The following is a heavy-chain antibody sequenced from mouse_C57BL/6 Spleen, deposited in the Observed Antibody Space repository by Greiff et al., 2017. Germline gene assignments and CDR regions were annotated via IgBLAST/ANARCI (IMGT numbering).Heavy chain of an antibody. V-gene: IGHV1-64*01. J-gene: IGHJ3*01. D-gene: IGHD2-4*01. CDR1: GYTFTSYW. CDR2: IHPNSGST. Sequence: QVQLQQPGAELVKPGASVKLSCKASGYTFTSYWMHWVKQRPGQGLEWIGMIHPNSGSTNYNEKFKSKATLTVDKSSTTAYMQLSSLTSEDSAVYYCARDAYDCGFAYWGQGTLVTVSA. CDR3: ARDAYDCGFAY.